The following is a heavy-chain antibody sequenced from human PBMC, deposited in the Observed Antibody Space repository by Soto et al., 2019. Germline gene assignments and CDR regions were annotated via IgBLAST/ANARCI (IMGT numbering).Heavy chain of an antibody. J-gene: IGHJ6*04. V-gene: IGHV3-74*01. CDR2: IDNAGTDS. D-gene: IGHD3-10*01. CDR1: GFTLSGRS. CDR3: ARGWFGPDV. Sequence: EVQLVESGGGLVKPGGSLRLSCAASGFTLSGRSMHWVRQAPGKGLVWVSGIDNAGTDSTYADSVTGRFTSSRDNAKKMLYIQMNSLRVEDTAVYYCARGWFGPDVWGKGTTVTVSS.